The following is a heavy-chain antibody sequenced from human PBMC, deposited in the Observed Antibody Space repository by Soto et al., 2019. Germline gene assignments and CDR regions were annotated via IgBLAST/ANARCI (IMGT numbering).Heavy chain of an antibody. CDR2: IYYSGST. CDR1: GGSISSYY. Sequence: SETLSLACTVSGGSISSYYWSWIRQPPGKGLELIGYIYYSGSTNYNPSLKSRVTISVDTSKNQFSLKLSSVTAADTAVYYCARLMAVAGLKYFQHWGQGTLVTVSS. D-gene: IGHD6-19*01. CDR3: ARLMAVAGLKYFQH. V-gene: IGHV4-59*08. J-gene: IGHJ1*01.